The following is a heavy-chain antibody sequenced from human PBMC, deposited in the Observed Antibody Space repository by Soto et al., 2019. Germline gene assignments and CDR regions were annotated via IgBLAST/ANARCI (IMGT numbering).Heavy chain of an antibody. J-gene: IGHJ5*02. V-gene: IGHV4-59*08. CDR1: GGSISSYY. D-gene: IGHD5-18*01. CDR3: ARHPPLPLWRAWWFDP. CDR2: IYYSGST. Sequence: TSETLSLTCTVSGGSISSYYWSWIRQPPGKGLEWIGYIYYSGSTNYNPSLKSRVTISVDTSKNQFSLKLSSVTAADTAVYYCARHPPLPLWRAWWFDPWGQGTLVTVSS.